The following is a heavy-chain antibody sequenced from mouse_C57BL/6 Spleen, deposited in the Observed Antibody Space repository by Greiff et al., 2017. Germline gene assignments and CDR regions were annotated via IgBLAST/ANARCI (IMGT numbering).Heavy chain of an antibody. CDR1: GFTFSDYG. CDR3: AMVTTNYAMDY. V-gene: IGHV5-17*01. J-gene: IGHJ4*01. Sequence: EVQLVESGGGLVKPGGSLKLSCAASGFTFSDYGMHWVRQAPEKGLEWVAYISSGSSTIYYADTVKGRFTISRDNAKNTLFLQMTSLRYEDTAMYYCAMVTTNYAMDYWGQGTSVTVSS. CDR2: ISSGSSTI. D-gene: IGHD2-2*01.